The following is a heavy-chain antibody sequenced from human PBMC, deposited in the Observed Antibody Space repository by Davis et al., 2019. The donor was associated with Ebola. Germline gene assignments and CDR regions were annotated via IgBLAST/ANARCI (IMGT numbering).Heavy chain of an antibody. D-gene: IGHD2-8*01. Sequence: GGSLRLSCGTSGFTFSSYGMNWVRQAPGKGLEWVSYISSTGSTIYYADSVKGRFTISRGNAKNSLYLQMNSLRAEDTAVYYCARDQSTKGNDYWGQGTLVTVSS. CDR1: GFTFSSYG. J-gene: IGHJ4*02. CDR2: ISSTGSTI. V-gene: IGHV3-48*03. CDR3: ARDQSTKGNDY.